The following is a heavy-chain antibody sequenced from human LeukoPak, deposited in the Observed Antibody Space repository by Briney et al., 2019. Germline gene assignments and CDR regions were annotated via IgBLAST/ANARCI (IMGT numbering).Heavy chain of an antibody. CDR2: MNPNSGNT. Sequence: GASVKVSCKASGYTFTSYDINWVRQAPGQGLEWMGWMNPNSGNTGYAQKFQGSVTMTRNTSISTAYMELSSLRSEDTAVYYCARASERLRYFDWLSKRLNWFDPWGQGTLVTVSS. D-gene: IGHD3-9*01. CDR1: GYTFTSYD. V-gene: IGHV1-8*01. J-gene: IGHJ5*02. CDR3: ARASERLRYFDWLSKRLNWFDP.